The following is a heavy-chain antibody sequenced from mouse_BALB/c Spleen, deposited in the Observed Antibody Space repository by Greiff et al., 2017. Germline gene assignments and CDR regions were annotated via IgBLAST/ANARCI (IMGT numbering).Heavy chain of an antibody. V-gene: IGHV5-12-1*01. CDR2: ISSGGGST. D-gene: IGHD2-10*02. Sequence: EVMLVESGGGLVKPGGSLKLSCAASGFAFSSYDMSWVRQTPEKRLEWVAYISSGGGSTYYPDTVKGRFTISRDNAKNTLYLQMSSLKSEDTAMYYCAREYGNSAWFAYWGQGTLVTVSA. J-gene: IGHJ3*01. CDR1: GFAFSSYD. CDR3: AREYGNSAWFAY.